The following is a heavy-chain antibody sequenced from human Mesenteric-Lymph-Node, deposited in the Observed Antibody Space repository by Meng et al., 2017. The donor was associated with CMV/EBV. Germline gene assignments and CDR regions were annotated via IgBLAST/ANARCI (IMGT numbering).Heavy chain of an antibody. CDR2: ISTSSSYI. J-gene: IGHJ6*02. V-gene: IGHV3-21*01. CDR3: AKGYGMDV. Sequence: GESLKISCAASGFTFSSYSMNWVRQAPGKGLEWVSSISTSSSYIYYADSVKGRFTISRDNAKNSLYLQMNSLRAEDTAVYYCAKGYGMDVWGQGTTVTVSS. CDR1: GFTFSSYS.